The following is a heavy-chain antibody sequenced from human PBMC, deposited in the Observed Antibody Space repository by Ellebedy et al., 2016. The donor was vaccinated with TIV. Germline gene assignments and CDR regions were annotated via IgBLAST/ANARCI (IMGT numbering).Heavy chain of an antibody. J-gene: IGHJ5*02. CDR3: ARGFLSKWLDP. CDR2: VYYSGSP. Sequence: MPSETLSLTCTVPGGSTSTYYWTWIRQPPGKGLEWIGNVYYSGSPNYNPPLKSRVTISLDTSKKQFSLKLDSVTAADTAVYYCARGFLSKWLDPWGRGILVTVAS. V-gene: IGHV4-59*01. CDR1: GGSTSTYY.